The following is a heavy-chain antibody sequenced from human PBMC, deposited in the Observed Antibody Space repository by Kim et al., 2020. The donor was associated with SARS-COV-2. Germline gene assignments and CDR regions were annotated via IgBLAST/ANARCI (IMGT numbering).Heavy chain of an antibody. D-gene: IGHD1-1*01. J-gene: IGHJ6*02. CDR3: ARDTFLGGTYNYYYYYGMDV. V-gene: IGHV4-61*01. Sequence: SETLSLTCTVSGGSVSSGSYYWSWIRQPPGKGLEWIGYIYYGGSTNYNPSLKSRVTISVDTSKNQFSLKLSSVTAADTAVYYCARDTFLGGTYNYYYYYGMDVWGQGTTVTVSS. CDR2: IYYGGST. CDR1: GGSVSSGSYY.